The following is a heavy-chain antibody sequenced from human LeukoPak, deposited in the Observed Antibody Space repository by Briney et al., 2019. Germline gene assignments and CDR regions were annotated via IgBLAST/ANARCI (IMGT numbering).Heavy chain of an antibody. CDR1: GGTFSSYA. J-gene: IGHJ6*03. D-gene: IGHD6-19*01. CDR2: IIPIFGTA. Sequence: SVKVSCKASGGTFSSYAISWVRQAPGQGLEWMGGIIPIFGTANYAQKFQGRVTITADKSTSTAYMELSSLRSEDTAVYYCAALPAGGWPNMDVWGKGTTVTISS. CDR3: AALPAGGWPNMDV. V-gene: IGHV1-69*06.